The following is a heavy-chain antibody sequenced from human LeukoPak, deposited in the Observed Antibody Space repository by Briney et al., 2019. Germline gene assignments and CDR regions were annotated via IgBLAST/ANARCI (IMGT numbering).Heavy chain of an antibody. J-gene: IGHJ5*02. CDR3: ARTNIVVVPAATNWFDP. Sequence: SETLSLTCTVSGGSISSYYWCWIRQPAGKGLEWIGRIYTSGSTNYNPSLKSRVTMSVDTSKNQFSLKLSSVTAADTAVYYCARTNIVVVPAATNWFDPWGQGTLVTVSS. D-gene: IGHD2-2*01. CDR1: GGSISSYY. V-gene: IGHV4-4*07. CDR2: IYTSGST.